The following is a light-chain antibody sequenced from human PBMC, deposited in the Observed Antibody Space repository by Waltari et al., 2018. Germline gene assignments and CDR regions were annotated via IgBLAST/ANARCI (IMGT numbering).Light chain of an antibody. V-gene: IGKV1-39*01. CDR2: AAS. J-gene: IGKJ2*01. CDR1: QSISGH. Sequence: DIQMTQSPSSLSASLGDRVTITCRASQSISGHVNWYQQKPGKAPKLLIHAASTLQSGVPPRFSGSGSGTDFTLTISSLQPEDFSTYYCQQSSSAPRTFGQGTKLDIK. CDR3: QQSSSAPRT.